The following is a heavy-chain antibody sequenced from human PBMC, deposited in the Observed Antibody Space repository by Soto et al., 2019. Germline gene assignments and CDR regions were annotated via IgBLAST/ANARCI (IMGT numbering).Heavy chain of an antibody. CDR1: GYTFTNYG. V-gene: IGHV1-18*01. CDR2: ITASNGNA. Sequence: ASVKVSCKASGYTFTNYGITWVRQAPGQGLEWMGWITASNGNANYAREIQGRLTLTRDTSTNTASMELRSLRSDDTAVYYCARGASCSSTSCCDSFHYGLAVWGQGTTVTVSS. D-gene: IGHD2-2*01. J-gene: IGHJ6*02. CDR3: ARGASCSSTSCCDSFHYGLAV.